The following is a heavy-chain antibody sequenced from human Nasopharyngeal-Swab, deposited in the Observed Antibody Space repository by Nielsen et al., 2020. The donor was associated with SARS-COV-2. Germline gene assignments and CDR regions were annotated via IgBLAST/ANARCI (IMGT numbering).Heavy chain of an antibody. CDR2: VSWNSGTS. CDR1: GFTFENYA. V-gene: IGHV3-9*01. J-gene: IGHJ6*03. D-gene: IGHD2-2*01. Sequence: SLKISCVASGFTFENYAMHWVRQSPGKGLEWVSGVSWNSGTSTYADSVKGRFTISRDNAKNSLYLQMNSLRSEDAAFYYCAKANLGYCSSASCYPYFYYMDVWGKGTTVTVSS. CDR3: AKANLGYCSSASCYPYFYYMDV.